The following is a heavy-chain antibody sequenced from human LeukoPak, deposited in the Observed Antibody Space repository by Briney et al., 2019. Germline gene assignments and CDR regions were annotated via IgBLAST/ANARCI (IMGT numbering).Heavy chain of an antibody. V-gene: IGHV4-4*07. CDR1: GGSINSYW. J-gene: IGHJ4*02. CDR3: ARAGYTISSYRFDY. Sequence: SETLSLNCSVSGGSINSYWWSWIRQPAGKGLEFIGRIYTTGRTNYNPSLKSRVSMSVDTSKNKFYLVLRSVTAADTAVYFCARAGYTISSYRFDYWGQGALVTVSS. CDR2: IYTTGRT. D-gene: IGHD3-16*02.